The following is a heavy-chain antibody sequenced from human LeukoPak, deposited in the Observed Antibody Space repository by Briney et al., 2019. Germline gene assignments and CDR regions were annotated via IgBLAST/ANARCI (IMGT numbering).Heavy chain of an antibody. J-gene: IGHJ4*02. CDR2: VSSGGDT. V-gene: IGHV3-53*01. D-gene: IGHD1-26*01. CDR3: TRGVWD. Sequence: PGGSLRLSCAASGFTVSSNYMNWVRQAPGKGLEWVSVVSSGGDTYYADSVRGRFVISRGHSKNTLYLQMNGLRAEDTAVYYCTRGVWDWGQGTLVTVSS. CDR1: GFTVSSNY.